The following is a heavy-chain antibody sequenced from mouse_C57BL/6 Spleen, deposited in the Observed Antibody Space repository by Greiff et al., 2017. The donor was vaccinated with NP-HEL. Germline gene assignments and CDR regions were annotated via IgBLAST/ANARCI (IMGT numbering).Heavy chain of an antibody. CDR2: ILPGSGST. D-gene: IGHD1-1*01. V-gene: IGHV1-9*01. Sequence: QVQLKQSGAELMKPGASVKLSCKATGYTFTGYWIEWVKQRPGHGLEWIGEILPGSGSTNYNEKFKGKATFTADTSSNTAYMQLSSLTTEDSAIYYCARPPYYYGSSYPFAYWGQGTLVTVSA. J-gene: IGHJ3*01. CDR1: GYTFTGYW. CDR3: ARPPYYYGSSYPFAY.